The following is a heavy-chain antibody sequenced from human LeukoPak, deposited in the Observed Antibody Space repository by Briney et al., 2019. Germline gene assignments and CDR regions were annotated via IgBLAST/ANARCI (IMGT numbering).Heavy chain of an antibody. CDR2: ISSGGSTI. J-gene: IGHJ6*02. V-gene: IGHV3-11*01. CDR3: ARAGAHGYCSSTSCSYYYYYGMDV. CDR1: GFTFSDYY. Sequence: PGGSLRLSCAASGFTFSDYYMSWIRQAPGKGLEWVSYISSGGSTIYYADSVKGRFTISRDNAKNSLYLQMNSLRAEDTAVYYCARAGAHGYCSSTSCSYYYYYGMDVWGQGTTVTVSS. D-gene: IGHD2-2*01.